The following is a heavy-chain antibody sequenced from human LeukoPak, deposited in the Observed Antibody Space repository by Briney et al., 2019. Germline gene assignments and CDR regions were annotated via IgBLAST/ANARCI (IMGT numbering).Heavy chain of an antibody. Sequence: PGGSLRLSCAGSGFTFSSYSFNWVRQAPGKGLEWVSSISGTTTYIYYADSLKGRFTISRDNAKNSLYLQMNSLRAGDTAVYYCARVGPPSFAMDVWGQGTTVTVSS. V-gene: IGHV3-21*01. CDR2: ISGTTTYI. CDR3: ARVGPPSFAMDV. J-gene: IGHJ6*02. CDR1: GFTFSSYS.